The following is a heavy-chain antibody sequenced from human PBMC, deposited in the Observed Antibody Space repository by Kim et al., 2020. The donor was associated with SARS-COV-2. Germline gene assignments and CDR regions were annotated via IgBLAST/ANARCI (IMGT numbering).Heavy chain of an antibody. J-gene: IGHJ4*02. V-gene: IGHV3-74*01. Sequence: YADSGKGRFAISRDNAKNTLYLQMNSRRAEDTAVYYCVRAGVGSYYPFDYWGQGTLVTVSS. D-gene: IGHD1-26*01. CDR3: VRAGVGSYYPFDY.